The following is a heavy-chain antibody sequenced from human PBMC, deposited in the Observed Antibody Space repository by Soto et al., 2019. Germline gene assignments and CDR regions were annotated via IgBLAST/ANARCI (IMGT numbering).Heavy chain of an antibody. CDR3: ARSPYDILTGYPHWFDP. J-gene: IGHJ5*02. CDR2: IYYSGST. V-gene: IGHV4-30-4*01. D-gene: IGHD3-9*01. CDR1: GGSISSGDYY. Sequence: SETLSLTCTVSGGSISSGDYYWSWIRQPPGKGLEWIGYIYYSGSTYYNPSLKSRVTISVDTSKNQFSLKLSSVTAADTAVYYCARSPYDILTGYPHWFDPWGQGTLVTVSS.